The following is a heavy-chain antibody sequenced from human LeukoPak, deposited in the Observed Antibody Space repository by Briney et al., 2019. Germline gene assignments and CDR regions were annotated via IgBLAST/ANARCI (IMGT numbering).Heavy chain of an antibody. Sequence: GESLKISCKGSGYSFTSYWIGWVHQMPGKGLEWMGIIYTGDSDTRYSPSFQGQVTISADKSISTAYLQWSSLKASDTAMYYCARSRHYYGSGSYYFEGYYFDYWGQGTLVTVSS. J-gene: IGHJ4*02. V-gene: IGHV5-51*07. D-gene: IGHD3-10*01. CDR2: IYTGDSDT. CDR1: GYSFTSYW. CDR3: ARSRHYYGSGSYYFEGYYFDY.